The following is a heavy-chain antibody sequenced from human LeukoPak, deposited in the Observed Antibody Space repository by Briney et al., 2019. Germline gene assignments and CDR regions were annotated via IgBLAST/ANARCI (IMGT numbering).Heavy chain of an antibody. J-gene: IGHJ4*02. V-gene: IGHV4-34*01. D-gene: IGHD1-26*01. CDR3: AREMGAISYLDY. CDR2: INHSGST. Sequence: SETLSLTCAVYGGSFSGYYWSWIRQPPGKGLEWIGEINHSGSTNYNPSLKSRVTISVDTSKNQFSLKLSSVTAADTAVYYCAREMGAISYLDYWGQGTLVTVSS. CDR1: GGSFSGYY.